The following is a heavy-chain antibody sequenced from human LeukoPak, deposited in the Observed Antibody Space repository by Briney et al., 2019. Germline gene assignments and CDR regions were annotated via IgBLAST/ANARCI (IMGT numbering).Heavy chain of an antibody. Sequence: GGSLRLSCAASGFTFSSYAMSWLRQAPGKGLEWWSSISDSGGTTYYADSVKGRFTTSRDNSKNKLYLQMNSLRVEDTAVYYCAKIRDSSGLDYWGQGTLVTVSS. J-gene: IGHJ4*02. D-gene: IGHD3-22*01. V-gene: IGHV3-23*01. CDR2: ISDSGGTT. CDR3: AKIRDSSGLDY. CDR1: GFTFSSYA.